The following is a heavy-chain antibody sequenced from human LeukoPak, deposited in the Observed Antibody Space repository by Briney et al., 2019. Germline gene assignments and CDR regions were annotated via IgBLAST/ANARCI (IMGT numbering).Heavy chain of an antibody. CDR2: IIPILGIA. CDR3: ARGYCSGGSCYNNWLDL. V-gene: IGHV1-69*04. CDR1: GGTFSSYA. D-gene: IGHD2-15*01. Sequence: SVRDSCKASGGTFSSYAISWVRPAPGHGLEWMGRIIPILGIANYAQKFQGRVTITADKSTSTAYMELSSLRSEDTAVYYCARGYCSGGSCYNNWLDLWGQGTLLTVSS. J-gene: IGHJ5*02.